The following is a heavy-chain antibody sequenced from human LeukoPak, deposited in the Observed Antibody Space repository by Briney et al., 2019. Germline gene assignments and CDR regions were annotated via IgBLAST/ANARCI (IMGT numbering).Heavy chain of an antibody. V-gene: IGHV3-30*02. J-gene: IGHJ4*02. CDR2: LRYDGNHE. CDR1: GFTCNNLD. D-gene: IGHD5-12*01. CDR3: ASRPTGFDWGPFDY. Sequence: HPGGSLRLSCAASGFTCNNLDWLRLAQRQGMGWRGWAFLRYDGNHEYYADSVKGRFTFSRDNSKNTLLLQMNSLRTEDTAVYYCASRPTGFDWGPFDYWGQGTLVTVSS.